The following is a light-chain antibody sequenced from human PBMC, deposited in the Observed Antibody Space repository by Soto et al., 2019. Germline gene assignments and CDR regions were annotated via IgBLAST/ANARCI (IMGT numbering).Light chain of an antibody. CDR1: QTISIY. Sequence: DIPMTQSPSSLSASVGDRVTITCRASQTISIYLNWYQQKPGKAPKPLIYAASSLQSGVPSRFSGSGSGTDFTLTINSLQPEDFATYYCQQSYSFPRTFGQGTKVEIK. V-gene: IGKV1-39*01. CDR3: QQSYSFPRT. J-gene: IGKJ1*01. CDR2: AAS.